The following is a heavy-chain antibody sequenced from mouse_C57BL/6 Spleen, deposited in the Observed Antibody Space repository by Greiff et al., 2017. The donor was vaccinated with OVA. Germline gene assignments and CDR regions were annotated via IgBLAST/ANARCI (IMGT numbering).Heavy chain of an antibody. Sequence: VQLQQSGPELVKPGASVKISCKASGYTFTDYYMNWVKQSHGKSLEWIGDINPNNGGTSYNQKFKGKATLTVDKSSSTAYMELRSLTSEDSAVYYCAITTVVAHWYFDVWGTGTTVTVSS. CDR1: GYTFTDYY. CDR2: INPNNGGT. D-gene: IGHD1-1*01. J-gene: IGHJ1*03. CDR3: AITTVVAHWYFDV. V-gene: IGHV1-26*01.